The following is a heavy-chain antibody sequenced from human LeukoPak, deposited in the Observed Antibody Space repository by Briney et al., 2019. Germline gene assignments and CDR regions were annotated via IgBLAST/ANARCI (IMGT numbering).Heavy chain of an antibody. CDR3: ARERSSGWYMWTKPDY. V-gene: IGHV1-8*01. CDR2: MNPNSGNT. CDR1: GYTFTSYD. J-gene: IGHJ4*02. D-gene: IGHD6-19*01. Sequence: ASVKVSCKASGYTFTSYDINWVRQATGQGLEWMGWMNPNSGNTGYAQKFQGRVTMTRNTSISTAYMELSSLRSEDTAVYYCARERSSGWYMWTKPDYWGQGTLVTVSS.